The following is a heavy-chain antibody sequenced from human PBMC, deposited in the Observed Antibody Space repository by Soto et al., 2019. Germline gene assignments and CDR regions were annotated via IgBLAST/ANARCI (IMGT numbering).Heavy chain of an antibody. CDR3: ARESGSGYAAFDY. D-gene: IGHD5-12*01. CDR2: IIPIFGAA. Sequence: SVKVSCKASGATFSSYAISWVRQAPGQGLEWMGGIIPIFGAANYAQKFQGRVTITADESTSTAYMELSSLRSEDTAVYYCARESGSGYAAFDYWGQGTLVTVS. J-gene: IGHJ4*02. CDR1: GATFSSYA. V-gene: IGHV1-69*13.